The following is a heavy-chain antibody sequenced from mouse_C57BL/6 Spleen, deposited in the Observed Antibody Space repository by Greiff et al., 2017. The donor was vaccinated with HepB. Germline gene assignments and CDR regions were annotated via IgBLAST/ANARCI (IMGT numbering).Heavy chain of an antibody. V-gene: IGHV1-42*01. CDR2: INPSTGGT. CDR1: GYSFTGYY. CDR3: ARWDTTNY. Sequence: EVQLQQSGPELVKPGASVKISCKASGYSFTGYYMNWVKQSPEKSLEWIGEINPSTGGTTYNQKCKAKATLTVDKSSSTAYMQLKSLTSEDSAVYYCARWDTTNYWGQGTTLTVSS. J-gene: IGHJ2*01. D-gene: IGHD1-1*01.